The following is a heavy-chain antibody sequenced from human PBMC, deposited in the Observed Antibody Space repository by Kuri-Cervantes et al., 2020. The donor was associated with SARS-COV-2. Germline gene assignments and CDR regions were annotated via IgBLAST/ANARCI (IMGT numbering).Heavy chain of an antibody. CDR1: GGSISSYY. D-gene: IGHD6-6*01. CDR2: IYYSGST. V-gene: IGHV4-59*01. Sequence: SETLSLTCTVSGGSISSYYWSWIRQPPGKGLEWIGYIYYSGSTNYNPSLKSRVTISVDTSKNQFSLKLSSVTAADTAVYYCARVNSSSKSYYYYYYMDVWGKGTTVTVSS. CDR3: ARVNSSSKSYYYYYYMDV. J-gene: IGHJ6*03.